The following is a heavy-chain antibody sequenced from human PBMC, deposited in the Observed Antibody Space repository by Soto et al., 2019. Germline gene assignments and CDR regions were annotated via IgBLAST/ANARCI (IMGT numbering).Heavy chain of an antibody. CDR2: AYHNGLT. CDR1: GDSVTSNVW. CDR3: ARDAAVPVESDRFDY. Sequence: QVQLQESGPGLVKPSGTLSLTCAVSGDSVTSNVWWSWVRQPPGKGLEWIGEAYHNGLTDYNPSLKSRVTMSVDTSKNEFSLKLTSLTAADTAIYYCARDAAVPVESDRFDYWGQGTLVTVSS. V-gene: IGHV4-4*02. D-gene: IGHD6-19*01. J-gene: IGHJ4*02.